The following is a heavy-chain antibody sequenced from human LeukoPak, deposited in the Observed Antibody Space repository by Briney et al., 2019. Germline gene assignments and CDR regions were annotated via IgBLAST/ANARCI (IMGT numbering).Heavy chain of an antibody. D-gene: IGHD3-3*01. J-gene: IGHJ4*02. V-gene: IGHV4-4*02. Sequence: AETLSLTCGVSGGSVTSTNWWTWVRQPPGKGLEWIGEVHLDGRTNYNPSLKSRLTMSVDLSENHISLKLTSVTAADTAVYYCAREGGFFRPLDYSGQGTLVTVSS. CDR2: VHLDGRT. CDR3: AREGGFFRPLDY. CDR1: GGSVTSTNW.